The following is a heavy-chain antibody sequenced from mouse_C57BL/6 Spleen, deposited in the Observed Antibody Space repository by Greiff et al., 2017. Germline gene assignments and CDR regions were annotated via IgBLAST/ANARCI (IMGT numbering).Heavy chain of an antibody. Sequence: EVHLVESGGGLVKPGGSLKLSCAASGFTFSDYGMHWVRQAPEKGLEWVAYISSGSSTIYYADTVKGRFTISRDNAKNTLFLQMTSLRSEDTAMYYCARPDYDYDNAMDYWGQGTSVTVSS. CDR1: GFTFSDYG. J-gene: IGHJ4*01. V-gene: IGHV5-17*01. CDR3: ARPDYDYDNAMDY. D-gene: IGHD2-4*01. CDR2: ISSGSSTI.